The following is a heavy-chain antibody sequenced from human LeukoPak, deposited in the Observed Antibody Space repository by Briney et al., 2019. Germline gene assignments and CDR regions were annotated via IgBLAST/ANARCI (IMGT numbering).Heavy chain of an antibody. J-gene: IGHJ4*02. D-gene: IGHD1-26*01. CDR3: AKDIKMGADYFDY. Sequence: PGRSLRLSCAASGFTFSSYAMHWVRQAPGKGLEWVAVIWYDGSNKYYADSVKGRFTISRDNSKNTLYLQMNSLRAEDTAVYYCAKDIKMGADYFDYWGQGTLVTVSS. CDR2: IWYDGSNK. V-gene: IGHV3-30*04. CDR1: GFTFSSYA.